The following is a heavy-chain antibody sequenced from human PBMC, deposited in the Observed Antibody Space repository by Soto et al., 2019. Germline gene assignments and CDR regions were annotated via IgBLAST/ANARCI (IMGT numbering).Heavy chain of an antibody. J-gene: IGHJ4*02. Sequence: QLQLQESGPGLVKPSETLSLTCTVSGGSISSSSYYWGWIRQPPGKGLEWIGSIYYSGSTYYNPSLKSRVTISVDTSKNLSSLKLSSVTAADTAVYYCASREAITGTTLEDYWGQGTLVTVSS. V-gene: IGHV4-39*01. CDR2: IYYSGST. CDR3: ASREAITGTTLEDY. CDR1: GGSISSSSYY. D-gene: IGHD1-7*01.